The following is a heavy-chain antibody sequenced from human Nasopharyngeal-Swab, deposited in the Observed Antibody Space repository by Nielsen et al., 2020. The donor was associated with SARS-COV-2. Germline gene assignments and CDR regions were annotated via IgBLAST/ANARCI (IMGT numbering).Heavy chain of an antibody. CDR1: GCSIRTGGYS. D-gene: IGHD1-14*01. Sequence: SDTLSLTCAVSGCSIRTGGYSGSWIRQPPGKGLERIGYIFHSGSTYYNPSLKSRVTISVDTSKNQFSLELSSVTAADTAVYYCAREVIAEPDSDGFDIWGQGTMVTVSS. CDR2: IFHSGST. V-gene: IGHV4-30-2*01. J-gene: IGHJ3*02. CDR3: AREVIAEPDSDGFDI.